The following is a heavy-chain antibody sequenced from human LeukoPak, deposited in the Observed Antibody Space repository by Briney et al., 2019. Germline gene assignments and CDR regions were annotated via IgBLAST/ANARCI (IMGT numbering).Heavy chain of an antibody. V-gene: IGHV1-69*05. CDR2: IIPIFGTA. Sequence: GGPGEVSCKASGGPLRSYAINWGRQAPGPRVEWVGRIIPIFGTANYAQKFQGRVTITTDESTSTAYMELSSLRSEDTAVYYCARYGPSGYGLLDYWGQGTLVTVSS. CDR3: ARYGPSGYGLLDY. J-gene: IGHJ4*02. D-gene: IGHD3-3*01. CDR1: GGPLRSYA.